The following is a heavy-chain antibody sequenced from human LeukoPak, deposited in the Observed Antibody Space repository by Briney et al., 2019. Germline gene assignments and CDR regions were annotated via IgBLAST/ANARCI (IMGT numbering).Heavy chain of an antibody. V-gene: IGHV4-59*08. CDR3: ARAGWIITSGIDY. Sequence: PSETLSLTCSVSGGSLSTYYWSWIRQPPGKGLEWIGYVFFSGGTKYNPSLKSRVTMSVDTSKNEFSLNLKSVTAADTAVYYCARAGWIITSGIDYWGQGALVTVSS. CDR2: VFFSGGT. J-gene: IGHJ4*02. CDR1: GGSLSTYY. D-gene: IGHD3-10*01.